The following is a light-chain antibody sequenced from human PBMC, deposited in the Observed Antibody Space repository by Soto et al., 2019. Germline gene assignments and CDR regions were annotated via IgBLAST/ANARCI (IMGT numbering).Light chain of an antibody. Sequence: DIQLTQSPSSLSASVGDKVTITCRASQSIRSYLNWVQQKPGKAPKILIYDASSLQTGVSSRFSGSGSGTDFSLTISSLQPEDFATYYCKQSYSTPPLTFGRGTKVEIK. CDR3: KQSYSTPPLT. V-gene: IGKV1-39*01. J-gene: IGKJ1*01. CDR2: DAS. CDR1: QSIRSY.